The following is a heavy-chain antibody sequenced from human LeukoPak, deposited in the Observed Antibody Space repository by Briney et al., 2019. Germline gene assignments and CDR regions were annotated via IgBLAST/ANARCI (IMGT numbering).Heavy chain of an antibody. D-gene: IGHD6-19*01. CDR2: IYYSGST. CDR1: GGSISSGGYY. J-gene: IGHJ4*02. V-gene: IGHV4-31*03. Sequence: SETLSLTCTVSGGSISSGGYYWSWIRQHPGKGLEWIGYIYYSGSTYYNPSLKSRVTISVDTSKNQFSLKLSSVTAADTAVYYCARLSSRWYFSPDYWGQGTLVTVSS. CDR3: ARLSSRWYFSPDY.